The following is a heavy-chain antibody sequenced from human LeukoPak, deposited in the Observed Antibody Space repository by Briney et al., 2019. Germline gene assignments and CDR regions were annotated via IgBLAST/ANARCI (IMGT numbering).Heavy chain of an antibody. V-gene: IGHV1-18*01. CDR3: ARPAYDFWSGYPPRAYYYYYMDV. J-gene: IGHJ6*03. D-gene: IGHD3-3*01. CDR1: GYTFTSYG. Sequence: ASVKVSCKASGYTFTSYGISWVRQAPGQGLEWMGWISAYNGNTNYAQKLQGRVTMTIDTSTSTAYMELRSLRSDDTAVYYCARPAYDFWSGYPPRAYYYYYMDVWGKGTTVTVSS. CDR2: ISAYNGNT.